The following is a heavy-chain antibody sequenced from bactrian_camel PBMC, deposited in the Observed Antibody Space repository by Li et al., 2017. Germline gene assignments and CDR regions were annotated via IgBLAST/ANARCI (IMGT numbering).Heavy chain of an antibody. CDR3: VSDEYSGEDYTSY. Sequence: QLVESGGVLVQPGGSLRLSCAASGFTFSTYWMYWVRQAPGKGLEWVSHITSGGDESFYVGSVKGRFTISRDNAKNTVYLQMDMLKPEDTAVYYCVSDEYSGEDYTSYWGRGTQVTV. J-gene: IGHJ4*01. CDR2: ITSGGDES. CDR1: GFTFSTYW. V-gene: IGHV3S25*01. D-gene: IGHD2*01.